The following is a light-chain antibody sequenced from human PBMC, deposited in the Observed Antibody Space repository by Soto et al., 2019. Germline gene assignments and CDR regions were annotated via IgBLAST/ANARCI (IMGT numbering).Light chain of an antibody. CDR2: KAS. Sequence: DIQMTQSPSTLSGSVGDRVTITCRASQTISSWLAWYQQKPGKAPKLXXYKASTLKSGVPSRFSGSGSGTEFTLTISSLQPDDFAVYYGQQYSSSPSITFGQGTRLEIK. CDR3: QQYSSSPSIT. CDR1: QTISSW. V-gene: IGKV1-5*03. J-gene: IGKJ5*01.